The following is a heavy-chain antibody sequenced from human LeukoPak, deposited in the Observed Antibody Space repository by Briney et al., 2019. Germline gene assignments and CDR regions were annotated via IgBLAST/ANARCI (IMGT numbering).Heavy chain of an antibody. Sequence: SVKVSCKASGGTFSSYAISWVRQAPGQGLEWMGGIIPIFGTADYAQKFQGRVTITADESTSTAYMELSSLRSEDTAVYYCAREEVVAATGYYYYYGMDVWGKGTTVTVSS. CDR3: AREEVVAATGYYYYYGMDV. J-gene: IGHJ6*04. CDR2: IIPIFGTA. V-gene: IGHV1-69*13. D-gene: IGHD2-15*01. CDR1: GGTFSSYA.